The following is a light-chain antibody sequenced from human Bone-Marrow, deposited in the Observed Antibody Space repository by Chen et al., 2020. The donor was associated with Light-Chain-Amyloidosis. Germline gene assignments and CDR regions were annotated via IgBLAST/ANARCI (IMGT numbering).Light chain of an antibody. J-gene: IGLJ1*01. CDR2: SDN. V-gene: IGLV1-47*02. Sequence: QSVLTQPPSASGPPGQRVTISCSGSSSNIGSNTVDWFQQLPGTAPKLLIHSDNQRPSGVPDRFSGSKSDTSAFLAISGLRSEDETDYYCAAWDGSLSGYVFGTGTKVIVL. CDR3: AAWDGSLSGYV. CDR1: SSNIGSNT.